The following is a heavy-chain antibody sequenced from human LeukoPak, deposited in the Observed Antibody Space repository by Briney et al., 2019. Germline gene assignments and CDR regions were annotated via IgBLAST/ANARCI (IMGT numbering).Heavy chain of an antibody. J-gene: IGHJ4*02. D-gene: IGHD1-26*01. CDR3: ARDREGATDY. CDR1: GFTFSSYA. CDR2: ISSNGGST. V-gene: IGHV3-64*01. Sequence: PGGSLRLSCAASGFTFSSYAMHWVRQAPGKGLEYVSAISSNGGSTYYANSVKGRFTISRDNSKNTLYLQMGSLRDEDMAVYYCARDREGATDYWGQGTLVTVSS.